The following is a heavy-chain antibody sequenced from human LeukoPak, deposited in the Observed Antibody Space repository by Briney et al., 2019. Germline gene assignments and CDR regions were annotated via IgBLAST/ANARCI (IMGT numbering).Heavy chain of an antibody. V-gene: IGHV6-1*01. J-gene: IGHJ4*02. Sequence: SQTLSLTCAISGDSVSSNSAPWNWIRQSPSRGLEWLGRTYYRSKWYNDYAVSVKSRITINPDTTKNQFSLQLNSVTPEDMAVYYCTRGSFFDYWGQGTRVTVSS. CDR2: TYYRSKWYN. D-gene: IGHD6-6*01. CDR3: TRGSFFDY. CDR1: GDSVSSNSAP.